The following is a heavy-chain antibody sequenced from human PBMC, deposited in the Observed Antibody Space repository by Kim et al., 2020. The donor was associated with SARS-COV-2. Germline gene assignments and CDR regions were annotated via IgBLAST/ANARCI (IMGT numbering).Heavy chain of an antibody. V-gene: IGHV2-26*01. CDR3: ARNARTSWPTTADL. J-gene: IGHJ4*02. Sequence: SGPTLVNPTETLTLTCTVSGLSLSNSRVGVSWIRQSPGKGLEWLAHLFSNGEKFYSTSLHSRLSISKDAPRSQVVLTMTSVDALDTGTHYCARNARTSWPTTADLGGRGTRVPVSS. CDR1: GLSLSNSRVG. D-gene: IGHD6-13*01. CDR2: LFSNGEK.